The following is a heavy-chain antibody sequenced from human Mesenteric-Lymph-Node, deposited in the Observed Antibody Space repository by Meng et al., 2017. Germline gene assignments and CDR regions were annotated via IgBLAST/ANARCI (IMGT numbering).Heavy chain of an antibody. CDR2: IYSGGST. D-gene: IGHD3-16*01. Sequence: LSLTCAASGFTASSNYMSWVRQAPGKGLEWVSIIYSGGSTYYADSVKGRFTISGHNSKNTLYLQMNSLRVEDTAVYYCARDGNYVVYWGQGTPVTVSS. V-gene: IGHV3-53*04. CDR1: GFTASSNY. CDR3: ARDGNYVVY. J-gene: IGHJ4*02.